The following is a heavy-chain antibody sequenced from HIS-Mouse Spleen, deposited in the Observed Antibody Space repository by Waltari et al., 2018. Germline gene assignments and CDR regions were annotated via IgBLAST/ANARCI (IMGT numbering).Heavy chain of an antibody. V-gene: IGHV2-26*01. J-gene: IGHJ5*02. Sequence: QVTLKESGPVLVKPTETLTLTCTVSGFSLSNARMGVSWIRPPPGKALEWLAHIFSNDEKSYSTSLKSRLTISKDTSKSQVVLTMTNMDPVDTATYYCARFRQQLPRSPSTDNWFDPWGQGTLVTVSS. D-gene: IGHD6-6*01. CDR3: ARFRQQLPRSPSTDNWFDP. CDR2: IFSNDEK. CDR1: GFSLSNARMG.